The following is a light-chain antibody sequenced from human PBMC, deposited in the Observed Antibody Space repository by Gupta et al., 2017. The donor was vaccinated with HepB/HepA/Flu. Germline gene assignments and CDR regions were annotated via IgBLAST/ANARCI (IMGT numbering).Light chain of an antibody. Sequence: EIVLTQSPATLSLSPGERATLSCRASQSISSTSLAWYQQKPGQAPRLLIYDASNRAKGIAARFSGNGAGTDFTLTISSREPEDFALYHCQHRRHGHPVGTFGQGTRLEIK. V-gene: IGKV3-11*01. CDR1: QSISSTS. J-gene: IGKJ5*01. CDR3: QHRRHGHPVGT. CDR2: DAS.